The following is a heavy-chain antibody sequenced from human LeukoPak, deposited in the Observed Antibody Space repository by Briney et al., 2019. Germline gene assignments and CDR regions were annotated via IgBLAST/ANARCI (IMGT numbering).Heavy chain of an antibody. D-gene: IGHD2-21*01. CDR2: ISGSGGST. J-gene: IGHJ4*02. CDR3: ATVAYCGGDCYSTYFDY. V-gene: IGHV3-23*01. CDR1: GFTFSSYA. Sequence: GGSLRLSXAASGFTFSSYAMSWVRQAPGKGLEWVSGISGSGGSTHYADSVKGRFTISRDNSKNTLYLQMNSLRVEDTAVYYCATVAYCGGDCYSTYFDYWGQGTLVTVSS.